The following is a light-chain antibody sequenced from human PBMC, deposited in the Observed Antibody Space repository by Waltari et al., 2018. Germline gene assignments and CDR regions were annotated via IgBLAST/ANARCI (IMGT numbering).Light chain of an antibody. CDR3: NSYAGSSSWV. V-gene: IGLV2-14*01. Sequence: QSALTQPASVSGSPGQSITISCTGTSSDVGFSNYVSWYQQHPRKAPKLMLYDVSERPPGVSNRFSGSKSGNTASRTISGLQAEDEADYYCNSYAGSSSWVFGGGTKLTVL. CDR1: SSDVGFSNY. J-gene: IGLJ3*02. CDR2: DVS.